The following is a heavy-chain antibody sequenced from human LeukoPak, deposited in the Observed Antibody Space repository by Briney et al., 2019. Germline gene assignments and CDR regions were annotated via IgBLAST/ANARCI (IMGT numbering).Heavy chain of an antibody. D-gene: IGHD6-6*01. Sequence: GGSLRLSCAGSGFTFSDYWMNWVRQAPGKGLGWGASISQNGGEKSYVDSVKGRFTISRDNPKTSLYLQMSSLRAEDTAVYYCARDGTAASLYFDLWGQGTLVAVSS. J-gene: IGHJ4*01. CDR2: ISQNGGEK. V-gene: IGHV3-7*01. CDR3: ARDGTAASLYFDL. CDR1: GFTFSDYW.